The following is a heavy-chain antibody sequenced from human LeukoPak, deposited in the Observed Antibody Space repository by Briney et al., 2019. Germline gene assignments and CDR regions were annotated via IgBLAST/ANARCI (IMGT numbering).Heavy chain of an antibody. CDR1: GGSISSGGYY. CDR2: INHSGST. Sequence: SETLSLTCTVSGGSISSGGYYWSWIRQPPGKGLEWIGEINHSGSTNYNPSLKSRVTISVDTSKNQFSLKLSSVTAADTAVYYCARAAPGYCSGGSCYWNYWGQGTLVTVSS. D-gene: IGHD2-15*01. J-gene: IGHJ4*02. V-gene: IGHV4-39*07. CDR3: ARAAPGYCSGGSCYWNY.